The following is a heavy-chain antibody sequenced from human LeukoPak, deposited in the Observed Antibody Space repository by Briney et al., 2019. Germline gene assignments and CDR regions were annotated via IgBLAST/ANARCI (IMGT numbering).Heavy chain of an antibody. CDR1: GGSFSGYY. CDR3: AREGYSSSWYGHHAFDI. CDR2: INHRGST. D-gene: IGHD6-13*01. Sequence: SETLSLTCAVYGGSFSGYYWSWIRQPPGKGLEWIGEINHRGSTNYNPSLKSRVTISVDTSKNQFSLKLSSVTAADTAVYYCAREGYSSSWYGHHAFDIWGQGTMVTVSS. V-gene: IGHV4-34*01. J-gene: IGHJ3*02.